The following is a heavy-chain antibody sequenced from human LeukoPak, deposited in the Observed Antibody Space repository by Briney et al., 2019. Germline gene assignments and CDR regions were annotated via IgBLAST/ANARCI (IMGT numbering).Heavy chain of an antibody. J-gene: IGHJ3*02. Sequence: SETLSLTCTVSGYSISSRYYWGWIRQPPGKGLEWIGSMYHRGTTYYNPSLKSRVTTSVDTSKNQFSLKLSSVTAADTAVFYCARVRGYSYGSDAFDIWGQGTMVTVSS. CDR3: ARVRGYSYGSDAFDI. CDR2: MYHRGTT. D-gene: IGHD5-18*01. CDR1: GYSISSRYY. V-gene: IGHV4-38-2*02.